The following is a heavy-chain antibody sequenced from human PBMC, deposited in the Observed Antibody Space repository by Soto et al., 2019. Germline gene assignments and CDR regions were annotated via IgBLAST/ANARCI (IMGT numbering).Heavy chain of an antibody. CDR3: ARDLRYYYDSSGLDY. V-gene: IGHV3-7*01. CDR1: GFTFSSYW. CDR2: IKQDGSEK. J-gene: IGHJ4*02. D-gene: IGHD3-22*01. Sequence: EVQLVESGGGLVQPGGSLRLSCAASGFTFSSYWMSWVRQAPGKGLEWVANIKQDGSEKYYVDSVKGRFTISRDNAKNSLYLQMNSLRAEDTAVYYCARDLRYYYDSSGLDYWGQGTLVTVSS.